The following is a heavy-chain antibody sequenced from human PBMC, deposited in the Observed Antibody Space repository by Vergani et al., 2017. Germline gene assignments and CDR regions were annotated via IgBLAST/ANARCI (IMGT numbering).Heavy chain of an antibody. V-gene: IGHV3-69-1*02. CDR2: MSSGDSI. J-gene: IGHJ6*02. D-gene: IGHD3-9*01. CDR3: ARETDTGSSVSNNYYAMDV. CDR1: GFTFGDYY. Sequence: EVHLEESGGGLVQPGGSLRLSCAASGFTFGDYYMSWVRQAPGKGLEWISYMSSGDSIYYADSVKGRFTVSRDNTKNTLYLQMNSLRAEDTAVYYCARETDTGSSVSNNYYAMDVWGQGTTVSVSS.